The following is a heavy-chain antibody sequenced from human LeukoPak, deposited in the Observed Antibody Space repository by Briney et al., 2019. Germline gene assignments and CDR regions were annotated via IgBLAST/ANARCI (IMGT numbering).Heavy chain of an antibody. Sequence: ASVRVSCKASGYTFTGYYMHWVRQAPGQGLEWMGWINPNSGGTNYAQKFQGRVTMTRDTSISTAYMQLSRLRSDDTAVYYCAREDTTLGATNAPFDYWGQGSLVTVSS. CDR3: AREDTTLGATNAPFDY. V-gene: IGHV1-2*02. CDR2: INPNSGGT. CDR1: GYTFTGYY. D-gene: IGHD1-26*01. J-gene: IGHJ4*02.